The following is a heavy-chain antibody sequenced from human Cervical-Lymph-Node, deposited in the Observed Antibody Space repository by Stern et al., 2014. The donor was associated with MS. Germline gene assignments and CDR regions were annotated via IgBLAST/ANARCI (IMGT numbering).Heavy chain of an antibody. Sequence: QLQLQESGPGLVKPSETLSLTCTVSGGSVSSGNYHWSWIRQPPGKRLEWIGYVSYSGSTNYNPSLKSRVTISVDTSQNQFSLNLSSVTAADTAVYYCARESSGGYRWGQGTLVTVSS. D-gene: IGHD5-18*01. V-gene: IGHV4-61*01. CDR3: ARESSGGYR. J-gene: IGHJ4*02. CDR2: VSYSGST. CDR1: GGSVSSGNYH.